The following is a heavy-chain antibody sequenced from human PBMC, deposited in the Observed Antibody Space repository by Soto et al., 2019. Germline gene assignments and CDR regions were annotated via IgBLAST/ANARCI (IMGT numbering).Heavy chain of an antibody. Sequence: GGSLRLSCAASGFTFSSYAMSWVRQAPGKGLEWVSAISGSGGSTYYADSVKGRFTISRDNSKNTLYLQMNSLRAEDTAVYYCASKQWLVPGRWSDYWGQGTLVTVSS. CDR1: GFTFSSYA. CDR3: ASKQWLVPGRWSDY. J-gene: IGHJ4*02. V-gene: IGHV3-23*01. D-gene: IGHD6-19*01. CDR2: ISGSGGST.